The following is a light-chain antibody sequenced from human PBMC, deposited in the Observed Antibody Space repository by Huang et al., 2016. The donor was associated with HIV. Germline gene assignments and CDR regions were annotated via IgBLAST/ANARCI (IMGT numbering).Light chain of an antibody. V-gene: IGKV2-28*01. CDR3: MQALQTPLT. Sequence: DIVMTQSSLSLPVTPGEPASISCRSSQSLLHRNGNNYLDWYLQKPGQSPQLLIYVASSRSSGVPDRFNGSGSGTDFTLKISRVEAEDVGVYYCMQALQTPLTFGGGTKVEIK. J-gene: IGKJ4*01. CDR1: QSLLHRNGNNY. CDR2: VAS.